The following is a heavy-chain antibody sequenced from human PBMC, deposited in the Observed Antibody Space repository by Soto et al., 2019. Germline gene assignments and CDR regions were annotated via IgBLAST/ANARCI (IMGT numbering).Heavy chain of an antibody. CDR3: ARARLHLYYYDSSGPRNIDY. CDR1: GYTLTNYG. CDR2: ISAYNGNT. J-gene: IGHJ4*02. Sequence: SLKVSCKASGYTLTNYGISWVRQAPGQGLEWMGWISAYNGNTNYAQRLQGRVTMTTDTSTSTAYMELRSLRSDDTAVYYCARARLHLYYYDSSGPRNIDYWGQGTLVTVSS. V-gene: IGHV1-18*01. D-gene: IGHD3-22*01.